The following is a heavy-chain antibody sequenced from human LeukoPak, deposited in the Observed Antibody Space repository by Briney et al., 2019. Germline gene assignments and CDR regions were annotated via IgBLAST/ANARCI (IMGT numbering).Heavy chain of an antibody. CDR3: ATAGSNSGHSDAFDI. CDR2: ISAYNGNT. CDR1: GYTFTSYG. Sequence: GASVKVSCKASGYTFTSYGISWVRQAPGQGLEWMGWISAYNGNTNYAQKFQGRVTMTEDTSTDTAYMELSSLRSEDTAVYYCATAGSNSGHSDAFDIWGQGTMVTVSS. V-gene: IGHV1-18*01. D-gene: IGHD6-19*01. J-gene: IGHJ3*02.